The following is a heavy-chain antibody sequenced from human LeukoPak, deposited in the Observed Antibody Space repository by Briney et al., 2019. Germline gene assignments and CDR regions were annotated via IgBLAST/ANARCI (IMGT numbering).Heavy chain of an antibody. V-gene: IGHV1-46*01. J-gene: IGHJ6*02. Sequence: ASVRVSCKASGYTFTSYYMHWVRQAPGQGVEWMGIINPSGGSTNYAQKFQGRVTMTKTTSTSTVYMELSSLRSEDTAVYYCARDQGNSSGWYFPFLGVYYYYGMDVWGQGTTVTVSS. D-gene: IGHD6-19*01. CDR3: ARDQGNSSGWYFPFLGVYYYYGMDV. CDR1: GYTFTSYY. CDR2: INPSGGST.